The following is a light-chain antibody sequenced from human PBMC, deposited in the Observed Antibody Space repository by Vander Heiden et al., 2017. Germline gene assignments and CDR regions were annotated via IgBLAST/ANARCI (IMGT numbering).Light chain of an antibody. CDR3: QQYGHSPLT. Sequence: ELTQSPGTLPLSPGARATLYCRASPRIASSYLAWYQQKPGQAPRLLVFGAFGRGTGVPDRFSASGFGTDFTLTISRLEAEDFAVYYCQQYGHSPLTFGGGTRVEIK. J-gene: IGKJ4*01. CDR2: GAF. CDR1: PRIASSY. V-gene: IGKV3-20*01.